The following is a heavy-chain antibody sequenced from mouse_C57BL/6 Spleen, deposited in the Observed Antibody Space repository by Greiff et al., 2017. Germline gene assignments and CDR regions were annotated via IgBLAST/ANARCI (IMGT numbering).Heavy chain of an antibody. V-gene: IGHV14-3*01. Sequence: EVQLQQSVAELVRPGASVKLSCTASGFTITNSYMHWVKQRPGQGLEWIGRIDPANGNTKYAPKFQGKATLTADTSSNTAYLQLSSLTSEDTAIYYCARGSTMVTTRTYRNGFDYWGQGTSVTVSA. CDR3: ARGSTMVTTRTYRNGFDY. D-gene: IGHD2-2*01. CDR2: IDPANGNT. J-gene: IGHJ4*01. CDR1: GFTITNSY.